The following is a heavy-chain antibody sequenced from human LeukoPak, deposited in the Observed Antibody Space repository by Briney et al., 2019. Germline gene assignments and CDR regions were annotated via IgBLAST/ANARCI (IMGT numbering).Heavy chain of an antibody. CDR2: TYFRSKWYN. D-gene: IGHD5-12*01. J-gene: IGHJ4*02. CDR1: GDSVSSISAA. V-gene: IGHV6-1*01. Sequence: SQTLSLTCAISGDSVSSISAAWNWIRQSPSRGLEWLGRTYFRSKWYNDYALSVKSRIIFNPDTSKNQFSLQLNSVTPEDTAVYYCARGGIVATAPFDYWGQGTLVTVPS. CDR3: ARGGIVATAPFDY.